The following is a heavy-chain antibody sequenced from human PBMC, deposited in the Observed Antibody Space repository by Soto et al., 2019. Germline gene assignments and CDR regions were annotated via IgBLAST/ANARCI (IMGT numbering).Heavy chain of an antibody. CDR2: IIPIFGTA. V-gene: IGHV1-69*13. CDR3: AGPGGGVVVPAAMDFYSS. CDR1: GGTFSSYT. Sequence: ASVKVSCKASGGTFSSYTISWVRQAPGQGLEWMGGIIPIFGTANYAQKFQGRVTVTADESTSTAYMELSSLRSEDTAVYYCAGPGGGVVVPAAMDFYSSWGQGTTVTVSS. D-gene: IGHD2-2*01. J-gene: IGHJ6*02.